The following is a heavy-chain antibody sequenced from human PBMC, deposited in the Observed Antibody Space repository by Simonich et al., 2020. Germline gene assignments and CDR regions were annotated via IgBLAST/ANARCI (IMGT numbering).Heavy chain of an antibody. D-gene: IGHD6-13*01. CDR3: ARVGYSNYYYYGMDV. Sequence: QVQLQESGPGLVKPSETLSLTCAVSGYSISSGYYWAWIRQPPGKGLEWIGSILHSGSTYYNPSLKSPVTISVDTSKNQFSLKLSSVTAADTAVYYCARVGYSNYYYYGMDVWGQGTTVTVSS. CDR2: ILHSGST. V-gene: IGHV4-38-2*01. CDR1: GYSISSGYY. J-gene: IGHJ6*02.